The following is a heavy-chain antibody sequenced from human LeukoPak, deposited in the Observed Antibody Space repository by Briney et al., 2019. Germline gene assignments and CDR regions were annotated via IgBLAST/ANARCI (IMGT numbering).Heavy chain of an antibody. CDR3: VTDRARLFWYFDL. V-gene: IGHV1-24*01. CDR1: GSTLSDLS. CDR2: SDPEDGET. Sequence: ASVKVSCKVSGSTLSDLSIHWVRQAPGKDLEYVGGSDPEDGETFHAQNFQGRVTMTEDTNIDTAYMELSSLRSEDTAIYYCVTDRARLFWYFDLWGRGTLVTVSS. D-gene: IGHD2-21*02. J-gene: IGHJ2*01.